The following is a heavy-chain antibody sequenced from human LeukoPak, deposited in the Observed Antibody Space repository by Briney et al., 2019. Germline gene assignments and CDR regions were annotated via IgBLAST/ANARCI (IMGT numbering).Heavy chain of an antibody. V-gene: IGHV3-23*01. CDR2: ISGSGGSS. CDR1: GFTFSNYG. J-gene: IGHJ4*02. D-gene: IGHD6-19*01. CDR3: AKVHMGGQWLVRLGYYFDY. Sequence: PGGSLRLSCAASGFTFSNYGMIWVRQAPGKGLEWVSGISGSGGSSYLADSVKGRFIISRDNSKNTLYLQMNSLRAEDTAVYYCAKVHMGGQWLVRLGYYFDYWGQGTLVTVSS.